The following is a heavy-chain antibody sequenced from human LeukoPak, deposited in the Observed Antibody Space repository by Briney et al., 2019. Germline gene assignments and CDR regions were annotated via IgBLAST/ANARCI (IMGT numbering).Heavy chain of an antibody. CDR3: AKRDGYNSNPLKD. V-gene: IGHV3-23*01. CDR1: GFTFSSYA. J-gene: IGHJ4*02. CDR2: ISASGGST. Sequence: GGSLRLSCAASGFTFSSYAMSWVRQAPGKGLEWVSAISASGGSTFYADSVKGRFTISRDNSKNTLYLQMNSLRGEDTAVYYCAKRDGYNSNPLKDWGQGTLVTVSS. D-gene: IGHD5-24*01.